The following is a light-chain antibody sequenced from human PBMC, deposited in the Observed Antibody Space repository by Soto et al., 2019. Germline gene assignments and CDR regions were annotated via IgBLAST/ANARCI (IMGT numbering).Light chain of an antibody. CDR1: QGISNW. J-gene: IGKJ2*01. Sequence: DIQMTQSPSTLSASVGDRVTITCRATQGISNWLAWYQQKPGKAPKLLIYDASILESGVPSRFSGSGSGTEFTLTISSLHPDDFATSYCQQYESYSYTFGQGTKVDIK. CDR3: QQYESYSYT. CDR2: DAS. V-gene: IGKV1-5*01.